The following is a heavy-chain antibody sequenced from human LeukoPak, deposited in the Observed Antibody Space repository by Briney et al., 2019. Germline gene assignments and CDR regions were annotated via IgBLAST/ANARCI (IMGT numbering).Heavy chain of an antibody. V-gene: IGHV4-61*01. Sequence: SETLSLTCTVSGGSISSGSYYWSWIRQPPGKGLEWFGYIYYSGSTNYNPSLKSRVTISVDTSKNQFSLKLSSVTAADTAVYYCARANPYYDFWSGYERYNWFDPWGQGTLVTVSS. J-gene: IGHJ5*02. CDR3: ARANPYYDFWSGYERYNWFDP. D-gene: IGHD3-3*01. CDR1: GGSISSGSYY. CDR2: IYYSGST.